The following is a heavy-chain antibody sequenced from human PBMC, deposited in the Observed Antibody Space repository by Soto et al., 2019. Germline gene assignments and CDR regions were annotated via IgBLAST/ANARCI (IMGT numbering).Heavy chain of an antibody. D-gene: IGHD3-16*01. CDR1: GFTFRSYV. J-gene: IGHJ1*01. Sequence: QVQLVESGGGVVQPGTSLRVSCVVSGFTFRSYVMHWVRQAPGKGLEWVALTSYDGSDKYYDDSVRGRFTISRDNSRNTVDLQMDSLRLEDTDLYYCARWGTTGGLDVWGQGTLVSVSS. CDR3: ARWGTTGGLDV. V-gene: IGHV3-30*19. CDR2: TSYDGSDK.